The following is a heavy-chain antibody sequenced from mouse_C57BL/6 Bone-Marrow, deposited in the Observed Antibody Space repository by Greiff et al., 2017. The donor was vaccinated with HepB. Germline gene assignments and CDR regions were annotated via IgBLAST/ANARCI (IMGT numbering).Heavy chain of an antibody. J-gene: IGHJ2*01. D-gene: IGHD1-1*01. V-gene: IGHV1-26*01. CDR3: ARGTTVVADY. CDR2: INPNNGGT. Sequence: EVQLQQSGPELVKPGASVKISCKASGYTFTDYYMNWVTQSHGKSLEWIGDINPNNGGTSYNQKFKGKATLTVDKSSSTAYMELRSLTSEDSAVYYCARGTTVVADYWGQGTTLTVSS. CDR1: GYTFTDYY.